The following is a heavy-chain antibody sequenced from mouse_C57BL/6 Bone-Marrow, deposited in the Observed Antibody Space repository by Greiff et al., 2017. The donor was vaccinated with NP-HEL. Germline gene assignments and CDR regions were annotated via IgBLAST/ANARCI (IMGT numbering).Heavy chain of an antibody. V-gene: IGHV1-69*01. J-gene: IGHJ4*01. CDR3: ARKGFYAMDY. CDR1: GYTFTSYW. Sequence: QVQLKQPGAELVMPGASVKLSCKASGYTFTSYWMHWVKQRPGQGLEWIGEIDPSDSYTNYNQKFKVKSTLTVDKSSSTAYMQLSSLTSEDSAVYYCARKGFYAMDYWGQGTSVTVSS. CDR2: IDPSDSYT.